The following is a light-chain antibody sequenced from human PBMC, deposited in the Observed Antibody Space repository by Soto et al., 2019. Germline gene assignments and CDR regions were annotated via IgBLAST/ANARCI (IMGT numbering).Light chain of an antibody. Sequence: QSVLTQPASVSGSPGQSITFSCTGTSSDVGDYNYVSWYQQHPGKAPKLMIYDVNKRPSGVSNRFSGSKSGNTASLTTSGLQAEDEADYYCSSYTRSSTLVVFGGGTKLTVL. J-gene: IGLJ2*01. V-gene: IGLV2-14*03. CDR2: DVN. CDR3: SSYTRSSTLVV. CDR1: SSDVGDYNY.